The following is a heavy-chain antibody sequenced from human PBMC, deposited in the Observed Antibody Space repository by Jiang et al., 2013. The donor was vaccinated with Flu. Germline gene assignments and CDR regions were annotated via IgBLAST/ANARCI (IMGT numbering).Heavy chain of an antibody. Sequence: EVKKPGSSVKVSCEASGGTFGSNSVSWVRQAPGQGLEWMGRIIPILRVANYAQKFQDRVTIAADESTSTVYLEVSSLRSEDTAVYYCANLDPSLITAGIAAAGTRDYWGQGTLVTVSS. CDR2: IIPILRVA. CDR3: ANLDPSLITAGIAAAGTRDY. CDR1: GGTFGSNS. V-gene: IGHV1-69*02. D-gene: IGHD6-13*01. J-gene: IGHJ4*02.